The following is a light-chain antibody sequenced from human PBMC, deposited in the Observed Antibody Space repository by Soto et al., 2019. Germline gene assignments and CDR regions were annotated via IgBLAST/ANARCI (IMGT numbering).Light chain of an antibody. J-gene: IGKJ1*01. CDR2: DAF. V-gene: IGKV1-5*01. Sequence: DIQMTQSPPTLSASVGDRVTITCRASQNIGSWLAWYQQKPGKAPKLLAYDAFNFGSGVPSRFSGSGSGTEFTLTISSLQPDDFANYYCQQYNSYSRTFGQGTKVEIK. CDR1: QNIGSW. CDR3: QQYNSYSRT.